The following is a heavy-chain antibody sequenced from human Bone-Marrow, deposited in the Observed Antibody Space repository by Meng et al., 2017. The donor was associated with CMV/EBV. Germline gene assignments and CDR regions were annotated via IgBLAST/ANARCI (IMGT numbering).Heavy chain of an antibody. CDR3: ASDCGGDCYRSGYFDY. D-gene: IGHD2-21*01. V-gene: IGHV3-7*01. J-gene: IGHJ4*02. CDR1: GFTSSKFW. Sequence: GGSLRLSCVASGFTSSKFWMSWVRQVPGKGLEWVASTKEDGSEKYFVDSVKGRFTISRDNARNSLYLQMNSLRTEDTAVYYCASDCGGDCYRSGYFDYWGQGTLVTVSS. CDR2: TKEDGSEK.